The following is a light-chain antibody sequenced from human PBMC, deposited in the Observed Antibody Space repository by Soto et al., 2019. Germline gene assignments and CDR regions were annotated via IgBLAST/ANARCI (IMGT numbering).Light chain of an antibody. V-gene: IGLV1-40*01. Sequence: QPVLTQPPSVSGAPGQRVTISCTGSSSNIGAGYDVHWYQHLPGTAPKLLIYGNSNRPSGVPDRFSVSKSGTSASLAITGLQAEDEADYYCQSYDRSLSGVVFGGGTKLTVL. CDR2: GNS. J-gene: IGLJ2*01. CDR3: QSYDRSLSGVV. CDR1: SSNIGAGYD.